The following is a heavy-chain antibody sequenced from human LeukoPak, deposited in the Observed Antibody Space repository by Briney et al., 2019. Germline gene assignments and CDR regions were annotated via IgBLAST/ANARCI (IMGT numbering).Heavy chain of an antibody. Sequence: GGSLRLSCALFGFTVSSNYMSWVRQAQGPGMAWVSIIYSDGTPYYADSLKGRFTTSRDNSKNTLYLRMNSLRAEGTAIYYWARAIQSHLLKGYFDYWGQGTLVTVSS. D-gene: IGHD2-2*01. J-gene: IGHJ4*02. CDR1: GFTVSSNY. V-gene: IGHV3-53*01. CDR3: ARAIQSHLLKGYFDY. CDR2: IYSDGTP.